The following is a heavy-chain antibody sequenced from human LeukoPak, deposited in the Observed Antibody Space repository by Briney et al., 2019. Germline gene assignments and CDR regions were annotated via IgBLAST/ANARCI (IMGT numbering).Heavy chain of an antibody. J-gene: IGHJ4*02. Sequence: SVKVSCKASGGTFSSYAISWVRQAPGQGLEWMGRIIPILGIANYAQKFQGRVTITADKSTSTAYMELSSLRSEDTAVYYCVWHIAVAGTGDYWGQGTLVTVSS. CDR1: GGTFSSYA. D-gene: IGHD6-19*01. CDR2: IIPILGIA. V-gene: IGHV1-69*04. CDR3: VWHIAVAGTGDY.